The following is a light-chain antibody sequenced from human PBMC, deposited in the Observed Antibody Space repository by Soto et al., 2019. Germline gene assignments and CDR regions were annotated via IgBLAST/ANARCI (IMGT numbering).Light chain of an antibody. CDR3: SSYAGSNHVV. V-gene: IGLV2-8*01. CDR2: EVN. CDR1: SSDVGGYNY. Sequence: QSALTQPPSASGSPGQSVTISCTGTSSDVGGYNYVSWYQQHPGKAPKLMICEVNKRPSGVPDRFSGSKSGNTASLTVSGLQAEDEADYYCSSYAGSNHVVFGGGTKLTVL. J-gene: IGLJ2*01.